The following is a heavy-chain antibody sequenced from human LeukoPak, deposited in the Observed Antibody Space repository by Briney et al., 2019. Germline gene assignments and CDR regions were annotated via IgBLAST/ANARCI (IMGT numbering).Heavy chain of an antibody. CDR2: ISTGGNT. CDR3: ARGRGWGTFDG. D-gene: IGHD5-12*01. CDR1: GFTFSSYG. J-gene: IGHJ3*01. V-gene: IGHV3-13*04. Sequence: GGSLRLSCAASGFTFSSYGMHWVRQATGKGLEWVSSISTGGNTYYPGSVMDRLTTFRENTTKSLFLQAKSLRVAETAVYYCARGRGWGTFDGSGEGTMVTAPS.